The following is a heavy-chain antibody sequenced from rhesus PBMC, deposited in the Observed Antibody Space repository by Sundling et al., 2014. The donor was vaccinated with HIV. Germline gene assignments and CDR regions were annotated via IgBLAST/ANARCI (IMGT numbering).Heavy chain of an antibody. D-gene: IGHD5-24*01. CDR3: ARDWRSGGYSLQFFDF. J-gene: IGHJ4*01. Sequence: QVQLQESGPAVVKPSETLSLTCAVSGGSIGGGYGWGWIRQSPGKGLEWIGSIYSTSGNSYYMPSLKSRVTISKDTSQNQFSLKLRSVTAADTAVYYCARDWRSGGYSLQFFDFWAQGVLVTVSS. CDR2: IYSTSGNS. V-gene: IGHV4-127*01. CDR1: GGSIGGGYG.